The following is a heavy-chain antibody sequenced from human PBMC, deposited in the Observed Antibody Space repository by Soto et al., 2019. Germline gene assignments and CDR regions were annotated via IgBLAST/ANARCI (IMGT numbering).Heavy chain of an antibody. CDR2: IYYSGST. J-gene: IGHJ6*02. Sequence: PSETLSLTCTVSGGSISSSSYYWGWIRQPPGKGLEWIGSIYYSGSTNYNPSLKSRVTISVDTSKNQFSLKLSSVTAADTAVYYCARDRGTRIAAAGRSPKPPRYYYGMDVWGQGTTVTVSS. CDR1: GGSISSSSYY. CDR3: ARDRGTRIAAAGRSPKPPRYYYGMDV. V-gene: IGHV4-39*07. D-gene: IGHD6-13*01.